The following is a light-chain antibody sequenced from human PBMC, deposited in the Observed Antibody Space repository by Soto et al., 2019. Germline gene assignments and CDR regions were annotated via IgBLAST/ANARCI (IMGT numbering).Light chain of an antibody. CDR1: SGSVSTSYY. CDR3: VLYMGSGISI. J-gene: IGLJ2*01. CDR2: STN. Sequence: QSVVTQEPSFSVSPGGTVTLTCGLSSGSVSTSYYPTWIQQTPGHTPRTLIHSTNTRSSGVPDRFSGSILGNKAALTITGAQAVDESDYYCVLYMGSGISIFGGGTKVTVL. V-gene: IGLV8-61*01.